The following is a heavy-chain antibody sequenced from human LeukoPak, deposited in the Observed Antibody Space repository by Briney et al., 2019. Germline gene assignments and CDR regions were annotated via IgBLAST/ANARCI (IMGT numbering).Heavy chain of an antibody. J-gene: IGHJ6*02. Sequence: GASVKVSCKASGGSFSNYAISWVRQAPGQGLEWMGGIVPILSTTNYARKFQGRVTMTAGESTSTAYMELSSLRSEDTAVYYCARELRYCSSTSCYTLYYYYGMDVWGQGTTVTVSS. D-gene: IGHD2-2*02. CDR2: IVPILSTT. V-gene: IGHV1-69*13. CDR3: ARELRYCSSTSCYTLYYYYGMDV. CDR1: GGSFSNYA.